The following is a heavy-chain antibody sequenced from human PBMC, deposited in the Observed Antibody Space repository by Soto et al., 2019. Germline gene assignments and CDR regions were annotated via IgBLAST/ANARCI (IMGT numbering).Heavy chain of an antibody. CDR2: IYYTGST. Sequence: QVQLQESGPGLVKPSETLSLTCTVSGGSISSYYWNWIRQPPGKGLEWIGYIYYTGSTDYNPSLKRPVNMSVDTSDNQFSLKLTSVTAADTAVYYCARGVSCRYTPFEYWGQGLLVTVSS. CDR3: ARGVSCRYTPFEY. D-gene: IGHD6-13*01. V-gene: IGHV4-59*01. J-gene: IGHJ4*02. CDR1: GGSISSYY.